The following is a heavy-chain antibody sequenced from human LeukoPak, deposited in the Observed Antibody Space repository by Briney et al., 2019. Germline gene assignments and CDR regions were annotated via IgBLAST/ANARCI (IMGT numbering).Heavy chain of an antibody. V-gene: IGHV4-34*01. CDR2: INHSGST. CDR3: ARGGGLIQLWKTIYNWFDP. Sequence: PSETLSLTCAVYGGSFSGYYWSWIRQPPGKGLEWIGEINHSGSTNYNPSLKSRVTVSVDTSKNQFSLKLSSVTAADTAVYYCARGGGLIQLWKTIYNWFDPWGQGTLVTVSS. D-gene: IGHD5-18*01. J-gene: IGHJ5*02. CDR1: GGSFSGYY.